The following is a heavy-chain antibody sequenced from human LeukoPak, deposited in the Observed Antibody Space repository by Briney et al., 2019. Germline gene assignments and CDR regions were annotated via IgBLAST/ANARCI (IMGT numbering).Heavy chain of an antibody. Sequence: SVKVSCKASGGTFSSYAISWVRQAPGQGLEWMGRIIPIFGIANYAQKFQGRVTITADKSTSTAYMELSSLRSEDTAVCYCARCSRGHSYGSFDYWGQGTLVTVSS. V-gene: IGHV1-69*04. CDR1: GGTFSSYA. CDR2: IIPIFGIA. D-gene: IGHD5-18*01. J-gene: IGHJ4*02. CDR3: ARCSRGHSYGSFDY.